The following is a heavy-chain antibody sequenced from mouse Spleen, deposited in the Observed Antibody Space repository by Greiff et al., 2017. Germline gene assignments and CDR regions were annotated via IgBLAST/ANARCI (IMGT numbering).Heavy chain of an antibody. CDR2: IDPNSGGT. D-gene: IGHD2-14*01. V-gene: IGHV1-72*01. CDR1: GYTFTSYW. CDR3: ARDYYRYDANFDY. Sequence: QVQLKQPGAELVKPGASVKLSCKASGYTFTSYWMHWVKQRPGRGLEWIGRIDPNSGGTKYNEKFKSKATLTVDKPSSTAYMQLSSLTSEDSAVYYCARDYYRYDANFDYWGQGTTLTVSS. J-gene: IGHJ2*01.